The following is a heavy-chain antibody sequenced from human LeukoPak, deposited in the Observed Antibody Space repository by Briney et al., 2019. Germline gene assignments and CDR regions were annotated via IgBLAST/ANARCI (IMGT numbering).Heavy chain of an antibody. D-gene: IGHD3-22*01. J-gene: IGHJ4*02. V-gene: IGHV3-21*01. Sequence: GGSLRLSCAASGFTFSDHYMDWVRQAPGKGLEWVSSISSSSSYIYYADSMKGRFTISRDNAKNSLYLQMNSLRAEDTAVYYCASISQNSGYYYDYWGQGTLVTVSS. CDR1: GFTFSDHY. CDR2: ISSSSSYI. CDR3: ASISQNSGYYYDY.